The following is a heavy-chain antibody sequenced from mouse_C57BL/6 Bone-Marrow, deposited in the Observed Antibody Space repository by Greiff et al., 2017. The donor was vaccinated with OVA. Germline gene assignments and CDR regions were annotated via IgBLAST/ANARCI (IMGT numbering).Heavy chain of an antibody. J-gene: IGHJ1*03. CDR2: IWSDGST. V-gene: IGHV2-6*03. CDR1: GFSLTSYG. D-gene: IGHD1-1*01. CDR3: ARDYYGSSSSYWYFDV. Sequence: VQVVASGPGLVAPSQSLSITCTVSGFSLTSYGVHWVRQPPGKGLEWLVVIWSDGSTTYNSALKSRLSISKDNSKSQVFLKMNSLQTDDTAMYYCARDYYGSSSSYWYFDVWGTGTTVTVSS.